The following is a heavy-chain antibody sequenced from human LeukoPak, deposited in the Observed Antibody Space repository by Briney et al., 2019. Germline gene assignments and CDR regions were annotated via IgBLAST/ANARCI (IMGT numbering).Heavy chain of an antibody. D-gene: IGHD3-22*01. Sequence: GRSLRLSCAASGFTFSSYGMYWVRQAPGKGLEWVAVISTDGSNNNYADSVKGRFTISRDNSKNTLYLQMNSLRAEDTAVYYCAKEYDSSGYIDYWGQGTLVTVSS. J-gene: IGHJ4*02. CDR1: GFTFSSYG. V-gene: IGHV3-30*18. CDR3: AKEYDSSGYIDY. CDR2: ISTDGSNN.